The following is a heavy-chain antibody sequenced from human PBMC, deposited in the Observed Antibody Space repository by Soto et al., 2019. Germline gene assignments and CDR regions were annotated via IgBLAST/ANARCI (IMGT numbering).Heavy chain of an antibody. CDR1: GFTFSSYS. J-gene: IGHJ4*02. Sequence: GGSLRLSCAASGFTFSSYSMNWVRQAPGKGLEWVGRIKSKTDGGTTDYAAPVKGRFTISRDDSKNTLYLQMNSLKTEDTAVYYCTTDASFEVRGAHWGQGTLVTVSS. V-gene: IGHV3-15*07. CDR2: IKSKTDGGTT. CDR3: TTDASFEVRGAH. D-gene: IGHD3-10*01.